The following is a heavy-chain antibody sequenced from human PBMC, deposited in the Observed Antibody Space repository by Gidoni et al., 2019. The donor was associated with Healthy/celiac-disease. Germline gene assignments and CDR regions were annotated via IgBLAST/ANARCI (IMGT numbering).Heavy chain of an antibody. J-gene: IGHJ3*02. Sequence: EVQLVESGGGLVQPGRSLRLSCTASGFTFGDYAMSWFRQAPGKGLEWVGFIRSKAYGGTTEYAASVKGRFTIAREDSKSIAYLQMNSLKTEDTAVYYCTRVWGYCSSTSCDAFDIWGQGTMVTVSS. CDR1: GFTFGDYA. CDR3: TRVWGYCSSTSCDAFDI. CDR2: IRSKAYGGTT. V-gene: IGHV3-49*03. D-gene: IGHD2-2*01.